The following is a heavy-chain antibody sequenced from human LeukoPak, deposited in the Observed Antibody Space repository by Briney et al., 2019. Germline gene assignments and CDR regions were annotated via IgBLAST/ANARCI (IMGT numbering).Heavy chain of an antibody. J-gene: IGHJ4*02. CDR1: GFSFSDAW. D-gene: IGHD6-19*01. CDR3: TTDRAVAGTAFDH. Sequence: PGGSLRLSCAASGFSFSDAWMCWVRQAPGKGLEWVGRIKSTVDGGTTDYAAPVTGRFVISRDDSKNTLYLHMNSLKTEDTGVYYCTTDRAVAGTAFDHWGQGTLVAVSS. CDR2: IKSTVDGGTT. V-gene: IGHV3-15*01.